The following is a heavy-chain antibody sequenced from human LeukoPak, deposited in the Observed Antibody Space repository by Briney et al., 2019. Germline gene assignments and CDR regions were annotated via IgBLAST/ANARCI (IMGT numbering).Heavy chain of an antibody. CDR2: IIPIFDTA. J-gene: IGHJ4*02. Sequence: SVKVSCKASGGTFSSYAISWVRQAPGQGLEWMGGIIPIFDTANCAQKFQGRVTITADESTSTAYMELSSLRSEDTAVYYCARGSCTSCFGLDYWGQGTLVTVSS. V-gene: IGHV1-69*13. D-gene: IGHD2-2*01. CDR3: ARGSCTSCFGLDY. CDR1: GGTFSSYA.